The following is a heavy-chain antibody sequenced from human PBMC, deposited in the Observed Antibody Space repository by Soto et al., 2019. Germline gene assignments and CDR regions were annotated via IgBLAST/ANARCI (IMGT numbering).Heavy chain of an antibody. CDR3: ASGRGRTTVTKGGG. CDR2: IMSSITYI. CDR1: GFTFSSYS. V-gene: IGHV3-21*03. Sequence: GGSLRLSCAPPGFTFSSYSMNWVRQATGKGLEWVSSIMSSITYIYYADSVQCRFTISRDNAKNSLYPQNNHLRPYDTPVYYCASGRGRTTVTKGGGWGQGTLVTVSS. J-gene: IGHJ4*02. D-gene: IGHD4-17*01.